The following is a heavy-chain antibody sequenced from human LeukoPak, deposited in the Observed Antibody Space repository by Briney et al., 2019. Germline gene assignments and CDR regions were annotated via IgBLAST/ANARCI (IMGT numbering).Heavy chain of an antibody. CDR2: IHYRGNT. J-gene: IGHJ5*02. V-gene: IGHV4-38-2*02. D-gene: IGHD3-16*01. CDR3: ARHFLGGGYFFFVDP. CDR1: GYSISSGYY. Sequence: SETLSLTCTVSGYSISSGYYWGWIRQPPGKGLEWIGSIHYRGNTFYSSSLKSRATISLDTPKNQFSLRLNSMTAADTAMYYCARHFLGGGYFFFVDPGGQGTRVTVSS.